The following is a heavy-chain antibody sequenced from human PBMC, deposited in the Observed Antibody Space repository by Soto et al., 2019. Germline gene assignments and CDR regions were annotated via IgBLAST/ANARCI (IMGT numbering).Heavy chain of an antibody. CDR2: ISSSSSYI. J-gene: IGHJ6*02. Sequence: GWSLRLSCAASGFTFSSYSMNWVRQAPGKGLEWVSSISSSSSYIYYADSVKGRFTISRDNAKNSLYLQMNSLRAEDTAVYYCARDAARLGAMADKYYYYYGMDVCGQGTTVTVSS. CDR1: GFTFSSYS. D-gene: IGHD1-26*01. V-gene: IGHV3-21*01. CDR3: ARDAARLGAMADKYYYYYGMDV.